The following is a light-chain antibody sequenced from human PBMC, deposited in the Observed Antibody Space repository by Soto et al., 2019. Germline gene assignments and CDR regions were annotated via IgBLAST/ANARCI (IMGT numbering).Light chain of an antibody. J-gene: IGKJ3*01. CDR1: QGISNY. CDR3: QKYNSAPQT. V-gene: IGKV1-27*01. CDR2: AAS. Sequence: DIQMTQSPSSLSASVGDRVTITCRASQGISNYLAWYQQKPGKVPKLLMYAASTLQSGVPSRFSGSGSGTEFTLIISSLQPEDGATYYCQKYNSAPQTFGPGTKVDIK.